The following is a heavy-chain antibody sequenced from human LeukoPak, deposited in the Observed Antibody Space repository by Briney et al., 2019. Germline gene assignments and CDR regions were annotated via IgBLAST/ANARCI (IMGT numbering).Heavy chain of an antibody. D-gene: IGHD2-21*01. J-gene: IGHJ4*02. CDR2: ITSSSGTI. V-gene: IGHV3-48*01. Sequence: GGSLRLSCAASGFTFSIYSMNWVRQAQGKGLEWISYITSSSGTIYYTDSVKGRFTISRDNAKNSLYLQMSSLRAEDTAVYYCARVAPGHDIGRGYFDYWGQGTLVTVSS. CDR3: ARVAPGHDIGRGYFDY. CDR1: GFTFSIYS.